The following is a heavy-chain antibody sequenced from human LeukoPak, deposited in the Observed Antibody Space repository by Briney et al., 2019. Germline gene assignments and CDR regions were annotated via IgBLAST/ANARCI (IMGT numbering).Heavy chain of an antibody. D-gene: IGHD3-9*01. CDR3: ARESRGYDILTGKYHRGYYSYYMDV. Sequence: PGGSLRLSCVAAGFTFSDRYMSWIRQAPGKGMEWVAYISPSADNIHYADSVKGRFTISRDNAKNSLYLQMNSLRAEDTAVYYCARESRGYDILTGKYHRGYYSYYMDVWGKGTTVTVSS. V-gene: IGHV3-11*04. CDR2: ISPSADNI. J-gene: IGHJ6*03. CDR1: GFTFSDRY.